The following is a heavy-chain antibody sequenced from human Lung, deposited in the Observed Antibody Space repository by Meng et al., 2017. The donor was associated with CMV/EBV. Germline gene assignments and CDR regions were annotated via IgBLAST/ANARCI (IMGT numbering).Heavy chain of an antibody. Sequence: EVQLVESGGGLVKPGGALRLSCAASGITFNTYSMNWVRQPPGKGLEWVATISSRSTYIYYADLGKGRFTISRDNVQNFLYLQMNSLSAEDTAVYYCATESPGFSSSCDNGGQGTLVTVSA. CDR2: ISSRSTYI. D-gene: IGHD6-19*01. J-gene: IGHJ4*02. CDR1: GITFNTYS. CDR3: ATESPGFSSSCDN. V-gene: IGHV3-21*01.